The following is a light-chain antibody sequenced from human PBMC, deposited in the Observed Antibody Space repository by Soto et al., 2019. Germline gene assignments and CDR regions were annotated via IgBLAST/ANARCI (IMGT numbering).Light chain of an antibody. CDR3: SSYTRRSSYV. CDR2: DVS. CDR1: SSDVGNYNY. Sequence: QSVLTQPDSVSGSPGQSITISCTGTSSDVGNYNYVSWYQHHPGKAPKLMVYDVSHRPSGVSNRFSGSKSGSTASLTISGLQAEDEADYYCSSYTRRSSYVFELGPRPPS. J-gene: IGLJ1*01. V-gene: IGLV2-14*03.